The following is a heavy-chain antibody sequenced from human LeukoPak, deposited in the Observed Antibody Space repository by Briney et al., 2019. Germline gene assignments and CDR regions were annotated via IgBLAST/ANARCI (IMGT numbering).Heavy chain of an antibody. CDR2: ISYDGSND. Sequence: GRSLRLPCAASGFIFSNYALHWVRQAPGKGLEWVAVISYDGSNDYYADSVKGRFTISRDNSRNVLYLQMNSLRAEDTAVYYCAKVRTVLTPSDPFDYWGQGTLVAVSS. D-gene: IGHD4-23*01. CDR3: AKVRTVLTPSDPFDY. V-gene: IGHV3-30-3*01. CDR1: GFIFSNYA. J-gene: IGHJ4*02.